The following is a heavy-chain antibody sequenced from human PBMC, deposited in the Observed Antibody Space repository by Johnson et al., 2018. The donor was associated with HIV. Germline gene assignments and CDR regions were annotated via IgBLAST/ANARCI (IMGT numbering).Heavy chain of an antibody. Sequence: QVQLVESGGGVVQPGRSLRLSCAASGFTFSDHYMSWIRQAPGKGLEWVSYISSSGTTVYSADSVKGRFSISRDNAKHSLYLQMNGLRAEDTAVYYCARDRGYWDAFDIWGQGTMVTVSS. J-gene: IGHJ3*02. V-gene: IGHV3-11*04. CDR3: ARDRGYWDAFDI. D-gene: IGHD3-22*01. CDR1: GFTFSDHY. CDR2: ISSSGTTV.